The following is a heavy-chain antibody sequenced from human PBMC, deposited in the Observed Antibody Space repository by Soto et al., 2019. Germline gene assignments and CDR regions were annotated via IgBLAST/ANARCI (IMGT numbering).Heavy chain of an antibody. J-gene: IGHJ4*02. V-gene: IGHV4-30-4*01. CDR2: IYYTGTT. Sequence: PSATLSLTCTVSGDSISRGGYYWSWIRQHPGKGLEWIGYIYYTGTTYYNPSLKSRVTISVDRSKNQFSLNLSSVTAADTAVYYCARDPGVWGQGTLVTVSS. CDR3: ARDPGV. D-gene: IGHD3-10*01. CDR1: GDSISRGGYY.